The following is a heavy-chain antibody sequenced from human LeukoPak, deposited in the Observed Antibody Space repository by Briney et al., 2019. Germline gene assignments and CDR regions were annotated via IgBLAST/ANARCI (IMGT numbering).Heavy chain of an antibody. D-gene: IGHD3-22*01. CDR1: GLSFISYA. CDR3: AKGPDCGYYRLYYFDY. Sequence: AGGSLRLSCAACGLSFISYAMSLVRQAPGKGLEWVSAISGSGGSTYYADSVKGRFTISRDNSKNTLYLQMNSLRAEDTAVYYCAKGPDCGYYRLYYFDYWGQGTLVTVSS. J-gene: IGHJ4*02. CDR2: ISGSGGST. V-gene: IGHV3-23*01.